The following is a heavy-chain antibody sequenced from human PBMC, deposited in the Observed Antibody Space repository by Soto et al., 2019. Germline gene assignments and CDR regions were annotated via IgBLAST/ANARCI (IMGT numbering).Heavy chain of an antibody. CDR3: ARDMGFGLSDY. Sequence: GASVKVSCKVSGYTLTELSMHWARQAPGKGLEWMGGFDPEDGETIYAQKFQGRVTITRDTSASTAYMELSSLRFEDTAVYYCARDMGFGLSDYWGQGTLVTVSS. V-gene: IGHV1-24*01. D-gene: IGHD3-10*01. CDR2: FDPEDGET. CDR1: GYTLTELS. J-gene: IGHJ4*02.